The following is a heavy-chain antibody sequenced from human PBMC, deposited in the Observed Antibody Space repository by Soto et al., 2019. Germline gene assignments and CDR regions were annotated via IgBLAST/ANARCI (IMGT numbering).Heavy chain of an antibody. CDR3: ARDCSGGSCYLV. J-gene: IGHJ4*02. Sequence: SETLSLTCAVSGGSISSGGYSWSWIRQPPGKGLEWIGYIYHSGSTYYNPSLKSRVTISVDRSKNQFSLKLSSVTAADTVVYYCARDCSGGSCYLVWGQGTLVTVSS. CDR1: GGSISSGGYS. D-gene: IGHD2-15*01. V-gene: IGHV4-30-2*01. CDR2: IYHSGST.